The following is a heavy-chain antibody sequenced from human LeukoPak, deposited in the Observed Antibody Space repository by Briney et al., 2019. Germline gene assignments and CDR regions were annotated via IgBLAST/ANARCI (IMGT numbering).Heavy chain of an antibody. CDR2: INHSGST. J-gene: IGHJ5*02. Sequence: SETLSLTCAVYGGSFSGYYWSWIRQPPGKGLEWIGEINHSGSTNYNPSLKSRVTISVVRSKNQFSLKLSSVTAADTAVYYCARALSYWFDPWGQGTLVTVSS. V-gene: IGHV4-34*01. D-gene: IGHD3-16*01. CDR1: GGSFSGYY. CDR3: ARALSYWFDP.